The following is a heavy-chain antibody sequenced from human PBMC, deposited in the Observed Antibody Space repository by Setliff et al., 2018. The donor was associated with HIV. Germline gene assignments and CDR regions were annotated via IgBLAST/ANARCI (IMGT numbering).Heavy chain of an antibody. CDR2: IFYDGNT. V-gene: IGHV4-30-4*01. CDR3: ARVPFGVHRYYFDS. J-gene: IGHJ4*02. CDR1: GGSISSTGYF. D-gene: IGHD3-16*01. Sequence: TLSLTCTVSGGSISSTGYFWSWIRQPPGKGLEWIGFIFYDGNTYYMPSLKSRSAISVDASKNQFPLKLTSVTAADTAVYFCARVPFGVHRYYFDSWGQGKLVTVSS.